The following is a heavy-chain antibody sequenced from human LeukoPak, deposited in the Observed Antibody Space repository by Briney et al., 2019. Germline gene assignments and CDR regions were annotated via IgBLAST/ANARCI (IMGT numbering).Heavy chain of an antibody. J-gene: IGHJ4*02. CDR1: GGSISSGDDY. CDR2: IYYSGTT. CDR3: ARGSRLSIAAAGMLMDY. V-gene: IGHV4-30-4*01. Sequence: SETLSLTCTVSGGSISSGDDYWSWIRQPPGKGLEWIGYIYYSGTTYYNPSLKSRASISVDTSKNQFSLKLSSVTAADTAVYYCARGSRLSIAAAGMLMDYWGQGTLVTVSS. D-gene: IGHD6-13*01.